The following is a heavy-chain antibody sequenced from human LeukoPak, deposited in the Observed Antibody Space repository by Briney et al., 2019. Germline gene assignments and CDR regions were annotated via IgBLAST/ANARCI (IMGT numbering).Heavy chain of an antibody. Sequence: SETLSLTCTVSGGSISRYYWSWIRQPPGKGLEWIGYIYGRGSTNYNPSLKSRVTVSVDTSKNQFSLNLNSVTGADTAVYYCAREDVWGNNRPKGHFDYWGQGTLVTVSS. CDR2: IYGRGST. J-gene: IGHJ4*02. D-gene: IGHD3-16*02. CDR3: AREDVWGNNRPKGHFDY. V-gene: IGHV4-59*01. CDR1: GGSISRYY.